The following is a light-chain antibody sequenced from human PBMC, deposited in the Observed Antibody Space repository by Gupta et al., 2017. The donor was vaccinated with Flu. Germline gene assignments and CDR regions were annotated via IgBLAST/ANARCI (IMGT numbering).Light chain of an antibody. CDR2: RTS. CDR3: LLSSGGTWV. CDR1: TGPVTSGNH. J-gene: IGLJ3*02. Sequence: GTVTLTCASSTGPVTSGNHPNWVQQRPGQAPRALIYRTSDKHSWTPGRFSGSLLGGKAALTLSGVQPEDEADYYCLLSSGGTWVFGGGTKLTVL. V-gene: IGLV7-43*01.